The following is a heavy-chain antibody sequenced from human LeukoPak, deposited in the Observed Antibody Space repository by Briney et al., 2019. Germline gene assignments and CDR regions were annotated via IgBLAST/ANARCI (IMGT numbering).Heavy chain of an antibody. Sequence: SVKVSCKASGGTFSSYAISWVRQAPGQGLEWMGRIIPIFGTANYAQKFQGRVTITTDESTSTAYMELSSLRSEDTAVYYCARGIAVSGYYYYYMDVWGKGTTITVSS. J-gene: IGHJ6*03. V-gene: IGHV1-69*05. CDR2: IIPIFGTA. D-gene: IGHD6-19*01. CDR1: GGTFSSYA. CDR3: ARGIAVSGYYYYYMDV.